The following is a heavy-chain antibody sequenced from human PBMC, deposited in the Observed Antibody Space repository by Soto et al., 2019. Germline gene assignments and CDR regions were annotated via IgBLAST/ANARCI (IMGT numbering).Heavy chain of an antibody. J-gene: IGHJ4*02. Sequence: QVQLVQSGAEVKKPGASVKVSCKASGYTFATYGFSWVRQAPGQGLEWMGWISASNGNTNYAQKLRGRVTMTTDTSTSTAYMELRSLRSHDTAVFYCARSGRSWNLREFDYWGQGTLVTVSS. D-gene: IGHD6-13*01. V-gene: IGHV1-18*01. CDR3: ARSGRSWNLREFDY. CDR1: GYTFATYG. CDR2: ISASNGNT.